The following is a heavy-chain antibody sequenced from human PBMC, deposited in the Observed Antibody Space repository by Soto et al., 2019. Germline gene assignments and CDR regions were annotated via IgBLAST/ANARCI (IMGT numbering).Heavy chain of an antibody. CDR1: GFMFSCCA. V-gene: IGHV3-23*01. J-gene: IGHJ2*01. CDR3: TKNRGGGSSTNGAFAV. CDR2: IHGDGDYS. D-gene: IGHD2-15*01. Sequence: EVQLLDSGGGLVQPGGSLRLSCAASGFMFSCCAMSWVRQAPGKGLEWVSTIHGDGDYSHYTDSVAGRFTISRDNSRNTLYLQMNTLRGDHTAVYYCTKNRGGGSSTNGAFAVWGRGARVSGSS.